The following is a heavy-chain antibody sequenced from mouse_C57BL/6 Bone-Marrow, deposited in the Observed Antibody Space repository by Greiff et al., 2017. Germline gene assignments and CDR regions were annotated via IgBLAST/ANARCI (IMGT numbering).Heavy chain of an antibody. J-gene: IGHJ2*01. CDR2: INPNNGGT. CDR3: ARDYYGSSWYFDY. V-gene: IGHV1-26*01. CDR1: GYTFTDYY. D-gene: IGHD1-1*01. Sequence: EVQLQQSGPELVKPGASVKISCKASGYTFTDYYMNWVKQSHGKSLEWIGDINPNNGGTSYNQKLKGKATLTVDKSSSTAYMELRSLTSEDSAVYDCARDYYGSSWYFDYGGQGTILTVSA.